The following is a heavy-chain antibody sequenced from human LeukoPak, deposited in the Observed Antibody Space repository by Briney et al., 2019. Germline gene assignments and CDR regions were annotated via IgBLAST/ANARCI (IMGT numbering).Heavy chain of an antibody. J-gene: IGHJ4*02. Sequence: WGSLRLSCAASGFTFSNYWMHWVRQAPGRGLVWVSSISSSSSYIYYADSVKGRFTISRDNAKNSLYLQMYSLRAEDTAVYYCARDSRTPPTDWGQGTLVTVSS. CDR3: ARDSRTPPTD. D-gene: IGHD6-13*01. CDR1: GFTFSNYW. V-gene: IGHV3-21*01. CDR2: ISSSSSYI.